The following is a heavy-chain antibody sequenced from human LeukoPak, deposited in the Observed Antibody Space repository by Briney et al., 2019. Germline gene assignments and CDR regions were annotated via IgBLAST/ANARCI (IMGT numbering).Heavy chain of an antibody. CDR2: IYPGDSDT. J-gene: IGHJ3*02. CDR1: GYSFTSYW. Sequence: PGESLKISCKGSGYSFTSYWIGWVRQMPGKGLEWMGIIYPGDSDTRYSPSFQGQVTISADKSISTAYLQWSSLKASDTAVYYCARPRSIAAAGTIDAFDIWGQGTMVTVSS. V-gene: IGHV5-51*01. D-gene: IGHD6-13*01. CDR3: ARPRSIAAAGTIDAFDI.